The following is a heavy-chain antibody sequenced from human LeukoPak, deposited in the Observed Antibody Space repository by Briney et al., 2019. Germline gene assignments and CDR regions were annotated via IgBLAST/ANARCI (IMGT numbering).Heavy chain of an antibody. CDR3: TTKSVSGQRVDY. J-gene: IGHJ4*02. CDR2: FDPEDGET. V-gene: IGHV1-24*01. CDR1: GYSLTELS. Sequence: ASVKVSCKVSGYSLTELSMHWVRQVPGKGPQWMGAFDPEDGETIYAQRFQGRVTMTEDTSTDTAYMELSSLTSEDTAVYYCTTKSVSGQRVDYWGQGTLVTVSS.